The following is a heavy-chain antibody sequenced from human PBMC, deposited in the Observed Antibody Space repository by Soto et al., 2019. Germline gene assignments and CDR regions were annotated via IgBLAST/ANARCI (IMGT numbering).Heavy chain of an antibody. V-gene: IGHV3-30-3*01. Sequence: GGSLRLSCAASGFTFSSYAMHWVRQAPGKGLEWVAVISYDGSNKYYADSVKGRFTISRDNSKNTLYLQMNSLRAEDTAVYYCARDLGAGTDARFYYYYGMDVWGQGTTVTVSS. CDR1: GFTFSSYA. CDR2: ISYDGSNK. J-gene: IGHJ6*02. CDR3: ARDLGAGTDARFYYYYGMDV. D-gene: IGHD3-16*01.